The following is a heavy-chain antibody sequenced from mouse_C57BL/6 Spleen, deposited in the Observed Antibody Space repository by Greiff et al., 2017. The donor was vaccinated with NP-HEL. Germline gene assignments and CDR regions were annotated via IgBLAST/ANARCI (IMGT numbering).Heavy chain of an antibody. CDR2: IDPSDSYT. D-gene: IGHD3-2*01. Sequence: QVQLQQPGAELVMPGASVKLSCKASGYTFTSYWMHWVKQRPGQGLEWIGEIDPSDSYTNYNQKFKGKSTLTVDKSSSTAYMQLSSLTSEDSAVYYCAKTARGGYYAMDYWGQGTSVTVSS. CDR3: AKTARGGYYAMDY. V-gene: IGHV1-69*01. CDR1: GYTFTSYW. J-gene: IGHJ4*01.